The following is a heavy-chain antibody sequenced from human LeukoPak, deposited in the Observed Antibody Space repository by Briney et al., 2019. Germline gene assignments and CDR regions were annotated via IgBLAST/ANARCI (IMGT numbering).Heavy chain of an antibody. V-gene: IGHV3-7*01. D-gene: IGHD3-3*01. Sequence: GGSLRLSCAASGFTFSSYWMSWVRQAPGKGLEWVANIKQDGSERYYVDSVKGRFTISRDNAKNSLYLQMNSLRAEDTAAYYCARESGYYYYYGMDVWGQGTTVTVSS. CDR1: GFTFSSYW. CDR3: ARESGYYYYYGMDV. CDR2: IKQDGSER. J-gene: IGHJ6*02.